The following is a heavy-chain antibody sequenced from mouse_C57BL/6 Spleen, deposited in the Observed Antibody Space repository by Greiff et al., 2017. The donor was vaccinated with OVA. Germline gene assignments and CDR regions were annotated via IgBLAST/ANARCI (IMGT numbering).Heavy chain of an antibody. CDR3: TRLRDFNGYDGGYFDY. V-gene: IGHV1-5*01. J-gene: IGHJ2*01. CDR1: GYTFTSYW. D-gene: IGHD2-2*01. CDR2: IYPGNSDT. Sequence: EVQLQQSGTVLARPGASVKMSCKTSGYTFTSYWMHWVKQRPGQGLEWIGAIYPGNSDTSYNQKFKGKAKLTAVTSASTAYMELSSLTNEDSAVYYCTRLRDFNGYDGGYFDYWGQGTTLTVSS.